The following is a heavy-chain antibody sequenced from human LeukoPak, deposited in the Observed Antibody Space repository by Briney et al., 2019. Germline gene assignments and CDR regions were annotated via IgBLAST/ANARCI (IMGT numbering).Heavy chain of an antibody. V-gene: IGHV1-8*01. CDR3: ARDFGGNSGWFDP. CDR1: GYTLTSFD. J-gene: IGHJ5*02. CDR2: MNPNSGIT. D-gene: IGHD4-23*01. Sequence: ASVKVSCKASGYTLTSFDINWVRQATGQGLEWMGWMNPNSGITGYAQNFQGRLTLTRDTSINTAYMELSSLRSEDTAVYYCARDFGGNSGWFDPWGQGTLVTVSS.